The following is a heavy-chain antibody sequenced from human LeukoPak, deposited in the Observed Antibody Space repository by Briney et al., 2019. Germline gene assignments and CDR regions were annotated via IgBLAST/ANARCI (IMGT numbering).Heavy chain of an antibody. V-gene: IGHV4-34*01. J-gene: IGHJ4*02. D-gene: IGHD4-17*01. Sequence: PSETLSLTCAVYSGSFSGYYWSWIRQPPGKGLEWIGEINHSGSTNYNPSLKSRVTISVDTSKNQFSLKLSSVTAADTAVYYCAREKDGDYVFDYWGQGTLVTVSS. CDR3: AREKDGDYVFDY. CDR2: INHSGST. CDR1: SGSFSGYY.